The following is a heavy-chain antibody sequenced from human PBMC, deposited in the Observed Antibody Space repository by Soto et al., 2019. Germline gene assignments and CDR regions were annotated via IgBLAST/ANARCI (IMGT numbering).Heavy chain of an antibody. CDR3: ARASPMIVVVITQTEGYYFDY. CDR1: GGSFSGYY. D-gene: IGHD3-22*01. Sequence: SETLSLTCAVYGGSFSGYYWSWIRQPPGKGLEWIGEINHSGSTNYNPSLKSRVTISVDTSKNQFSLKLSSVTAADTAVYYCARASPMIVVVITQTEGYYFDYWGQGTLVTVSS. CDR2: INHSGST. V-gene: IGHV4-34*01. J-gene: IGHJ4*02.